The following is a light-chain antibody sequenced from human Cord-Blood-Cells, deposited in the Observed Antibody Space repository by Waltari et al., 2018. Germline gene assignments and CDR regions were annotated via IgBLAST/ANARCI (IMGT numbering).Light chain of an antibody. CDR1: QSLSSY. V-gene: IGKV1-39*01. Sequence: DIQMTQSPSYLSASVGDRVTITCRASQSLSSYLNWYQRRPVTAPKLLIYAASSLQSGGPSRFRGSGAGTVFTLTGSSLQPEELAADDCEQSYSAARTFGQETKVDMK. CDR3: EQSYSAART. CDR2: AAS. J-gene: IGKJ2*01.